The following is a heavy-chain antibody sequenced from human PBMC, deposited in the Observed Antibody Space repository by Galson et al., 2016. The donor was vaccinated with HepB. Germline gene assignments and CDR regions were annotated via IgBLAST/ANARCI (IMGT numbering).Heavy chain of an antibody. D-gene: IGHD2-21*01. J-gene: IGHJ6*02. V-gene: IGHV4-4*02. CDR1: GGSISSNSW. CDR2: VYYSGST. CDR3: ARGEVLCGGGGCGYGLDV. Sequence: LSLTCAVSGGSISSNSWCSWVRQSPVKGLEWIGEVYYSGSTSYNPSFKSRVTIPVDKSKNQFSLHLTSMTAADTAVYYCARGEVLCGGGGCGYGLDVWGHGTTVTVSS.